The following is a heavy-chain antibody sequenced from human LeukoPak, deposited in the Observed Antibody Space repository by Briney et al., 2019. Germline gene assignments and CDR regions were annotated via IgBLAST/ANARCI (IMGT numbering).Heavy chain of an antibody. V-gene: IGHV3-48*02. Sequence: LTGGSLRLSCAASGLTFSSHWMHWVRQAPGKGLEWVSYISSSSNTIYYADSVRGRFTCSRDNAKNSLFLQMNTLRDEDTAVYYCARIPAAPRGVYYYYSMDVWGQGTTVTVSS. D-gene: IGHD2-2*01. CDR3: ARIPAAPRGVYYYYSMDV. J-gene: IGHJ6*02. CDR1: GLTFSSHW. CDR2: ISSSSNTI.